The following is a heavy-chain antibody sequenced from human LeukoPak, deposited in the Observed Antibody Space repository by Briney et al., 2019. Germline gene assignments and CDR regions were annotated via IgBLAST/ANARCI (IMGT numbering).Heavy chain of an antibody. D-gene: IGHD3-10*01. CDR1: GFTFSSYS. CDR3: AGGSGFGELDY. Sequence: GGSLRLSCAASGFTFSSYSMNWVRQAPGKGLKWVSVIYSGGSTYYADSVKGRFTISRDNSKNTLYLQMNSLRVEDTAVYYCAGGSGFGELDYWGQGTLVTVSS. V-gene: IGHV3-66*01. J-gene: IGHJ4*02. CDR2: IYSGGST.